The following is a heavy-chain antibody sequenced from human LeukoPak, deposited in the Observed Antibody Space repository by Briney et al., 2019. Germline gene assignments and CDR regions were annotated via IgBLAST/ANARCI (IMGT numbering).Heavy chain of an antibody. CDR3: ARHENWNFPY. CDR1: GFTFSSYW. V-gene: IGHV3-7*01. J-gene: IGHJ4*02. Sequence: SGGSLRLSCAASGFTFSSYWMTWVRQAPGKGLEWVANINPDGSQKDYVDSVKGRFTISRENAKNSLYLQMNSLRAEDTALYYCARHENWNFPYWGQGILVTVSS. CDR2: INPDGSQK. D-gene: IGHD1-7*01.